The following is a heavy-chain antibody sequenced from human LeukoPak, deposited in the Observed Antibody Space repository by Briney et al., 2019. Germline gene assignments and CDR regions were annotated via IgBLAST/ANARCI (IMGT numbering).Heavy chain of an antibody. CDR3: ARGMYYDFWSGYPLDY. J-gene: IGHJ4*02. D-gene: IGHD3-3*01. V-gene: IGHV1-69*13. CDR1: GGTFSSYA. Sequence: VASVTVSCKASGGTFSSYAISWVRQAPGQGLEWMGGIIPIFGTANYAQKFQGRVTITADESTSTAYMELSSLRSEDTAVYYCARGMYYDFWSGYPLDYWGQGTLVTVSS. CDR2: IIPIFGTA.